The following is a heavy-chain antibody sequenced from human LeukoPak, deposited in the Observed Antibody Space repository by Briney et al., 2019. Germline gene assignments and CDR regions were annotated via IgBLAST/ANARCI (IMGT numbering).Heavy chain of an antibody. V-gene: IGHV4-39*01. CDR2: IHYSGST. CDR3: ARRVPITMVRGVIGYYFDY. Sequence: SETLSLTCTVSGGSICSSSYYWGWIRQPPGKGLEWIGRIHYSGSTYYNPSLKSRVTISVDTSKNQFSLKLSSVTAADTAVYYCARRVPITMVRGVIGYYFDYWGQGTLVTVSS. D-gene: IGHD3-10*01. J-gene: IGHJ4*02. CDR1: GGSICSSSYY.